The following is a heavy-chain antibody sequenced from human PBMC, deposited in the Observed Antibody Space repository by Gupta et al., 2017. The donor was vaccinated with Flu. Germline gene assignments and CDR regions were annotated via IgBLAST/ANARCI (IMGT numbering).Heavy chain of an antibody. D-gene: IGHD1-7*01. CDR2: IKYDGGET. CDR3: ARDAAELFDT. V-gene: IGHV3-7*01. Sequence: MSWVRQAPGRGLEWVATIKYDGGETHYVDSVKCRFTISRDNAHDSVYLQMNNLRAEDSAMYYCARDAAELFDTWGQGTMVTVSS. J-gene: IGHJ3*02.